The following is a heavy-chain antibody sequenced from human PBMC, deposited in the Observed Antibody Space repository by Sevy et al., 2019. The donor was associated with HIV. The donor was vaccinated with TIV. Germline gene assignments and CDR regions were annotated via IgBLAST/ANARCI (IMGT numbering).Heavy chain of an antibody. CDR3: STHAGIAAAGRVFDY. CDR2: TRNKADGYTT. D-gene: IGHD6-13*01. V-gene: IGHV3-72*01. CDR1: GFTFSDHY. J-gene: IGHJ4*02. Sequence: GGSLRLSCAASGFTFSDHYMEWVRQAPGKGLEWVGRTRNKADGYTTEYAASGKGRFTISRDDSESSLYLQMNSLKTEDTAVDYCSTHAGIAAAGRVFDYWGQGALVTVSS.